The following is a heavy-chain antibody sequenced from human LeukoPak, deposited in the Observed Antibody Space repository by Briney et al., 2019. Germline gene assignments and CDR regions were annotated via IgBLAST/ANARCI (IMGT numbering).Heavy chain of an antibody. D-gene: IGHD3-10*01. Sequence: PGGSLRLSCAASGFTFSSYAMNWVRQAPGKGLDWVPFIGGNGGNKYYADSVKGRFTIYRDNSKNTLYLQMNSLRAEDTAVYYCAKEIWFGEFLGFDYWGQGTLVTVSS. CDR2: IGGNGGNK. CDR3: AKEIWFGEFLGFDY. J-gene: IGHJ4*02. V-gene: IGHV3-30*02. CDR1: GFTFSSYA.